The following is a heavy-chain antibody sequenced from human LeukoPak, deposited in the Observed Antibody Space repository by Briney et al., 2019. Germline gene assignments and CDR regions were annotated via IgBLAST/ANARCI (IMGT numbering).Heavy chain of an antibody. J-gene: IGHJ5*02. CDR1: GFTFSSYG. V-gene: IGHV3-30*18. CDR2: ISYDGSNK. Sequence: GRSLRLSCAASGFTFSSYGMHWVRQVPGKGLEWVAVISYDGSNKYYADSVKGRFTISRDNSKNTLYLQMNSLRAEDTAVYYCAKDGNIVVVTYWFDPWGQGTLVTVSS. CDR3: AKDGNIVVVTYWFDP. D-gene: IGHD2-21*02.